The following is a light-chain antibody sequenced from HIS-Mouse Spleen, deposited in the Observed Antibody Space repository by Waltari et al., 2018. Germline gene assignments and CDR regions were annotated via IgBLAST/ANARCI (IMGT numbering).Light chain of an antibody. CDR3: SSYTSSSTYV. V-gene: IGLV2-14*01. CDR1: SGDGGCYYD. CDR2: EVS. Sequence: QSALTQPASVSGPRGQSITISSTGTSGDGGCYYDVSWYQQHPGKAPKLMIYEVSNRPSGVSNRFSGSKSGNTASLTISGLQAEDEADYYCSSYTSSSTYVFGTGTKVTVL. J-gene: IGLJ1*01.